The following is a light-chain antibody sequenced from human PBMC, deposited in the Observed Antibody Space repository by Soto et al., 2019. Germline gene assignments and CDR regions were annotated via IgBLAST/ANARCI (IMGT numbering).Light chain of an antibody. CDR2: AAS. J-gene: IGKJ1*01. CDR1: QSISSY. CDR3: QQSYSRT. Sequence: DIQMTQSPSSLSASVGDRVTITCRASQSISSYLNWYQQKPGKAPKLLIYAASSLQSGVPSRFSGSGSGTDFTLTISSLQPEDFATYYCQQSYSRTFGQGTKVVIK. V-gene: IGKV1-39*01.